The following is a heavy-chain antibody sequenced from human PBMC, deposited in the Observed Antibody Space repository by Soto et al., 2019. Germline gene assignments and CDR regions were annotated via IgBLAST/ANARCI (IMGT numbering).Heavy chain of an antibody. Sequence: GGSLRLSCAASGITFSRYAMHWVRQAPGKGLEWVAVISYDGNNKYCADSVNGRFTISTDNSKNTLYLQMHSLRPEDTAMYYCVRDVGYTADYYFDYWGQGTLVTVSS. CDR1: GITFSRYA. CDR3: VRDVGYTADYYFDY. CDR2: ISYDGNNK. J-gene: IGHJ4*02. V-gene: IGHV3-30-3*01. D-gene: IGHD5-12*01.